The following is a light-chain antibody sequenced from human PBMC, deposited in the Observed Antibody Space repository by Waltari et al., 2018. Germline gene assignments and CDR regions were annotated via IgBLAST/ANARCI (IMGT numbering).Light chain of an antibody. J-gene: IGKJ2*01. V-gene: IGKV1-39*01. CDR1: QSITTY. CDR3: QHSYSTPYT. CDR2: SAS. Sequence: DIQMTQSPSSLSASIGDRAIITCRASQSITTYLIWFQQKPGKAPKLLIYSASTLQSVVSSRFSGSGSGTDFTLTISSLQPEDFATYYCQHSYSTPYTFGQGTKLEIK.